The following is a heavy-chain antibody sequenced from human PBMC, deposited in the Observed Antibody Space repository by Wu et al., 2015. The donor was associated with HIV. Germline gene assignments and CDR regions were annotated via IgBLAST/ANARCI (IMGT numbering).Heavy chain of an antibody. CDR1: GYTFITHA. Sequence: QVQLVQSGGDVKKSGASVKVSCKASGYTFITHAITWVRQAPGQRPEWMGWINTNNGYTKYAQKFQDRLSLTTDTSATTAYMELRSLRSDDTAVYYCARVFEDSSGYYSWFDP. CDR2: INTNNGYT. D-gene: IGHD3-22*01. J-gene: IGHJ5*02. V-gene: IGHV1-18*01. CDR3: ARVFEDSSGYYSWFDP.